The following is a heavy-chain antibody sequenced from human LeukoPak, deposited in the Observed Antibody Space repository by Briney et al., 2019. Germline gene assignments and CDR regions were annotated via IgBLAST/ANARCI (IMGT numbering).Heavy chain of an antibody. V-gene: IGHV4-34*01. CDR1: GGSFSGYY. CDR3: AGRSWYPYY. J-gene: IGHJ4*02. CDR2: INHSGST. D-gene: IGHD6-13*01. Sequence: SETLSLTCAVYGGSFSGYYWSWIRQPPGKGLEWIGEINHSGSTNYNPSLKSRVTISVDTSKNQFSLKLSSVTAADTAVYYCAGRSWYPYYWGQGTLVTVSS.